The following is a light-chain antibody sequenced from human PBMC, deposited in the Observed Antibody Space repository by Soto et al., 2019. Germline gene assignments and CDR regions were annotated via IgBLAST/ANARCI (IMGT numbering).Light chain of an antibody. V-gene: IGLV2-14*03. CDR1: HNDIGTYDY. Sequence: QSVLTQPTSVSRSPGQSITISCTGNHNDIGTYDYVSWYQQHPGRAPRLLIHGVTTRPSGISDRFSASKSGLTASLTISGLQPEDEADYYCSSFTSNRIYVFGPGTKVTVL. J-gene: IGLJ1*01. CDR2: GVT. CDR3: SSFTSNRIYV.